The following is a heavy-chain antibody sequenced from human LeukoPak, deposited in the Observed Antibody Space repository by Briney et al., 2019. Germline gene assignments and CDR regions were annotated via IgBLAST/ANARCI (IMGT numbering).Heavy chain of an antibody. D-gene: IGHD3-22*01. CDR3: AYYYGSSGDY. CDR1: GFPFSSYG. J-gene: IGHJ4*02. CDR2: IRYDGSNK. Sequence: GGSLRLSCAASGFPFSSYGMHWVRQAPGKGLEWVAFIRYDGSNKYYADSVKGRFTISRDNSKNTLYLQMNSLRAEDTAVYYCAYYYGSSGDYWGQGTLVTVSS. V-gene: IGHV3-30*02.